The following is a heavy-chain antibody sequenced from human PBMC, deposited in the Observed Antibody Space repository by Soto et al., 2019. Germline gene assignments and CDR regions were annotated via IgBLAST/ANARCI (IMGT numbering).Heavy chain of an antibody. CDR1: GFTFRSYG. CDR2: IWFDGSKK. V-gene: IGHV3-33*01. J-gene: IGHJ6*02. CDR3: ARDRLVPYGYGMDV. D-gene: IGHD2-2*01. Sequence: QMQLVESGGGVVQPGRSLRLSCAASGFTFRSYGIHWVRQAPGKGLGWVALIWFDGSKKYYVDSVKGRFAGSRDNSKNTLYLQMNSLRVEDTAVYYCARDRLVPYGYGMDVWGQGTTVTVS.